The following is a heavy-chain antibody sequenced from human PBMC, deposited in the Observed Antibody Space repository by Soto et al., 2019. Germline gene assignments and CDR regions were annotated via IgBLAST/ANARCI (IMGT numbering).Heavy chain of an antibody. Sequence: SETVSRTRTVSGYSLSSGYYWGCIRQPPGKGLEWIGSIYHSGSTYYNPSLKSRVTISVDTSKNQFSLNLSSVTAADTAVYYCARTDSYDSSGHTHNTGWFDTSGPETVDTVST. CDR2: IYHSGST. CDR3: ARTDSYDSSGHTHNTGWFDT. J-gene: IGHJ5*02. V-gene: IGHV4-38-2*02. CDR1: GYSLSSGYY. D-gene: IGHD3-22*01.